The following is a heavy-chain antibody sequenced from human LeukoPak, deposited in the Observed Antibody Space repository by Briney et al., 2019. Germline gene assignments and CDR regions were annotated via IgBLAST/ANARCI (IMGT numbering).Heavy chain of an antibody. CDR3: TRNSGWYGVS. V-gene: IGHV3-23*01. Sequence: GGSLRLSCTASGFTLSSYEMTGIRQAPGKGLEGVASIDYSGDTTYYADSVRGRFSISRDNSKSTLFLQLSSLRADDTAVYYCTRNSGWYGVSWGQGTLVTVSS. J-gene: IGHJ4*02. CDR1: GFTLSSYE. D-gene: IGHD6-19*01. CDR2: IDYSGDTT.